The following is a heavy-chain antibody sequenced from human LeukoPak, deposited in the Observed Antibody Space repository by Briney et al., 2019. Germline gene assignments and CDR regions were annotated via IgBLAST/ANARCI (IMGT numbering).Heavy chain of an antibody. Sequence: GGSLRLSCAASGFTFSSYAMSWVRQAPGKGLEWVSAISGSGGSTYYADSVKGRFTISRDNSKNTLYLQMNSLRAEDTAVYYCAKGRGYCSGGSCYSDYWGQGTLVTVSS. CDR1: GFTFSSYA. J-gene: IGHJ4*02. CDR3: AKGRGYCSGGSCYSDY. D-gene: IGHD2-15*01. V-gene: IGHV3-23*01. CDR2: ISGSGGST.